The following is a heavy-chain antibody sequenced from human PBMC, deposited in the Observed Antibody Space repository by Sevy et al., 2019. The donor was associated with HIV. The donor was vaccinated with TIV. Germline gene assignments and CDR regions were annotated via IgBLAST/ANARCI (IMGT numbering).Heavy chain of an antibody. Sequence: ASVKVSCKASRYTFSDYYLHWVRQAPGQGLEWMGWIYPNSGGTNYAQKLQGRVTMTRDTSINTAYMELSSLSSDDTAVYYCARGQHSSGWRNWFDPWGQGTLVTVSS. J-gene: IGHJ5*02. V-gene: IGHV1-2*02. CDR2: IYPNSGGT. CDR1: RYTFSDYY. D-gene: IGHD6-19*01. CDR3: ARGQHSSGWRNWFDP.